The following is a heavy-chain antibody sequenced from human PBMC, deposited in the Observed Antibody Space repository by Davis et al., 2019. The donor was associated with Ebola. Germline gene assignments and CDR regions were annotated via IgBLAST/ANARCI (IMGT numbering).Heavy chain of an antibody. D-gene: IGHD2-21*02. Sequence: PSETLSLTCTVSGGSISSYYWSWIRQPPGKGLEWIGYIYYSGSTNYSPSLKSRVTISVDTSKNQFSLKLSSVTAADTAVYYCSRDASYCGGDCYSDYWGQGTLVTVSS. V-gene: IGHV4-59*12. J-gene: IGHJ4*02. CDR3: SRDASYCGGDCYSDY. CDR1: GGSISSYY. CDR2: IYYSGST.